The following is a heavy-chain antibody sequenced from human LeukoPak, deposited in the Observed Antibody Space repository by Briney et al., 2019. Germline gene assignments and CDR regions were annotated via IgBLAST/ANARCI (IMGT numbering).Heavy chain of an antibody. Sequence: PGGSLRLSCAPSGFTFSRYTMKWVRQPAGEGLECVSSMDGGSEYTYYADSVKGRFTISRDDAKHSVYLQVNSLRAEDTAVYHCTRDVEVFYWGQGNVVIVSS. V-gene: IGHV3-21*01. J-gene: IGHJ4*02. CDR1: GFTFSRYT. CDR2: MDGGSEYT. D-gene: IGHD5-24*01. CDR3: TRDVEVFY.